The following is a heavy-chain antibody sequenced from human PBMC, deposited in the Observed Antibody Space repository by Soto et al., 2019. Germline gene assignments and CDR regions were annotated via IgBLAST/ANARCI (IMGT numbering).Heavy chain of an antibody. D-gene: IGHD6-13*01. Sequence: GSLRLSCAASGFTFSSYSMNWVRQAPGKGLEWVSSISSSSSYIYYAGSVKGRFTISRDNAKNSLYLQMNSLRAEDTAVYYCARDSSSSFFPHYGMDVWGQGTTVTVSS. J-gene: IGHJ6*02. CDR1: GFTFSSYS. CDR2: ISSSSSYI. CDR3: ARDSSSSFFPHYGMDV. V-gene: IGHV3-21*01.